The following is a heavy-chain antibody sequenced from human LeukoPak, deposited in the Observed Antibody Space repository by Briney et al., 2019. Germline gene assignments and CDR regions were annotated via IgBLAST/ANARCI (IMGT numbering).Heavy chain of an antibody. CDR2: INHSGST. V-gene: IGHV4-34*01. J-gene: IGHJ6*02. CDR3: ASGRGYYDSSGYFRYYYYGMDV. Sequence: PSETLSLTCAVYGGSFSGYYWSWIRQPPGKGLEWIGEINHSGSTNYNPSLKSRVTISVDTSKNQFSLKLSSVTAADTAVYYCASGRGYYDSSGYFRYYYYGMDVWGQGTTVTVSS. D-gene: IGHD3-22*01. CDR1: GGSFSGYY.